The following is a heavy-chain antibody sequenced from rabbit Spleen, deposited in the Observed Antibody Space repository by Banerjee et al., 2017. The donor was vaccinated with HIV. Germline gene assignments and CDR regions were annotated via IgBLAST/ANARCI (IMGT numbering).Heavy chain of an antibody. CDR3: ARDTGSSFSTYGMDL. CDR2: IDIGSRDFT. V-gene: IGHV1S45*01. D-gene: IGHD8-1*01. Sequence: QQQLEESGGGLVKPGGTLTLTCKASGIDFSNYNFICWVRQAPGKGLEWIACIDIGSRDFTYYASWAKGRFIISKTSSTTVTLQMTSLTVADTATYFCARDTGSSFSTYGMDLWGQGTLVT. J-gene: IGHJ6*01. CDR1: GIDFSNYNF.